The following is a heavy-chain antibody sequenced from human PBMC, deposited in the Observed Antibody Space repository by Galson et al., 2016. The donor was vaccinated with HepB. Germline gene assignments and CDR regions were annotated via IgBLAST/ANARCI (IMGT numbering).Heavy chain of an antibody. J-gene: IGHJ4*02. CDR3: ARAPYCSTNNCYRYFDY. CDR2: IGTAGDT. Sequence: SLRLSCAASGFIFSSYDMHWVRQATGKGLEWVSAIGTAGDTNYPGSVKGRFTISRENAKNSLHLQMNSLRAEDTAVYYCARAPYCSTNNCYRYFDYWGQGTLVTGSS. D-gene: IGHD2-2*01. V-gene: IGHV3-13*01. CDR1: GFIFSSYD.